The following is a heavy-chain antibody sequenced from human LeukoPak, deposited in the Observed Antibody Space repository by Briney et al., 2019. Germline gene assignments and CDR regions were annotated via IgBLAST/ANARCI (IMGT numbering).Heavy chain of an antibody. V-gene: IGHV3-48*03. J-gene: IGHJ4*02. D-gene: IGHD6-19*01. Sequence: GGSLRLSCAASGFTFSSYEMNWVRQAPGKGLEWVSYISSSGSTIYYADSVKGRFTISRDNAKNSLYLQMNSLRAEDTAVYYCARVSSRQWLATGTSDYWGQGTLVTVSS. CDR2: ISSSGSTI. CDR1: GFTFSSYE. CDR3: ARVSSRQWLATGTSDY.